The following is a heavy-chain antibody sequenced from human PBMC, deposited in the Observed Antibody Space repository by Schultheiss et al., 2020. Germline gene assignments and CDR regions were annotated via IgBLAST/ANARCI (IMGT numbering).Heavy chain of an antibody. J-gene: IGHJ4*02. CDR3: AKDVNPNWAARLSPIGY. Sequence: SETLSLTCTVSGGSISSYYWSWIRQPPGKGLEWIGYIYSSGSTYYNPSLKSRVTISVDTSKNQFSLKLSSVTAADTALYYCAKDVNPNWAARLSPIGYWGQGTLVTVSS. CDR1: GGSISSYY. V-gene: IGHV4-59*06. D-gene: IGHD6-25*01. CDR2: IYSSGST.